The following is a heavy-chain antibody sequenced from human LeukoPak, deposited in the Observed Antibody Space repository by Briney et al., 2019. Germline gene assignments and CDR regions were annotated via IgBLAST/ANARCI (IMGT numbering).Heavy chain of an antibody. V-gene: IGHV4-61*01. J-gene: IGHJ4*02. CDR3: ARGGYSYAEVDY. CDR1: GGSIGSRSYY. Sequence: PSETLSLTYTVSGGSIGSRSYYWSWIRQPPGKGLEWIGYIYYSGSTNYNPSLKSRVTISVDTSKNQFSLKLSSVTAADTAVYYCARGGYSYAEVDYWGQGTLVTVSS. D-gene: IGHD5-18*01. CDR2: IYYSGST.